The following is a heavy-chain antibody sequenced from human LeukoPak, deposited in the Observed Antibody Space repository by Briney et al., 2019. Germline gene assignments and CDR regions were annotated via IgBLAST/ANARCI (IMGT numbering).Heavy chain of an antibody. CDR2: IIPIFGTA. D-gene: IGHD5-12*01. Sequence: GSSVKVSCKASGGTFSSYAISWVRQAPRQGLEWMGGIIPIFGTANYAQKFQGRVTITADESTSTAYMELSRLRSDDTAVYYCARGQGVATIRWLVPEDYWGQGTLVTVSS. CDR1: GGTFSSYA. V-gene: IGHV1-69*01. CDR3: ARGQGVATIRWLVPEDY. J-gene: IGHJ4*02.